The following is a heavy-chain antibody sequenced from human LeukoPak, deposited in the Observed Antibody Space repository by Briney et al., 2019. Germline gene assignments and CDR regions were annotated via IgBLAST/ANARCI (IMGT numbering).Heavy chain of an antibody. CDR3: ARAGSSLNYYYYGMDV. D-gene: IGHD6-6*01. CDR1: GGSISSDSYY. Sequence: NASETLSLTCTVSGGSISSDSYYWAWIRQPPGKGLEWIASIYYSGSTYYNPSLKSRVTISVDTSRNQFTLKLNSVTAADTAVYYCARAGSSLNYYYYGMDVWGQGTTVTVSS. CDR2: IYYSGST. J-gene: IGHJ6*02. V-gene: IGHV4-39*01.